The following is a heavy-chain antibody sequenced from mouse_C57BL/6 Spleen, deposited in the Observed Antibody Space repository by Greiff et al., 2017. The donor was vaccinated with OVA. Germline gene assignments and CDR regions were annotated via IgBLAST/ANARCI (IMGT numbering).Heavy chain of an antibody. Sequence: VQLQQSGAELVRPGASVKLSCTASGFNIKDDYMHWVKQRPEQGLEWIGWIDPENGDTEYDSKFQGKATITADTSSNTAYLQLSSLTSEDTADYYCTPLFTTVGGRGYWGQGTSVTVSS. D-gene: IGHD1-1*01. CDR2: IDPENGDT. CDR3: TPLFTTVGGRGY. CDR1: GFNIKDDY. J-gene: IGHJ4*01. V-gene: IGHV14-4*01.